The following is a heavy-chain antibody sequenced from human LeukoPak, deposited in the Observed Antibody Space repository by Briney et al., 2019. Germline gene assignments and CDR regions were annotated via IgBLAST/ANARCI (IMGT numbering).Heavy chain of an antibody. Sequence: GGSLRLSCAASGFTFRSYSMNWVRQAPGKGLEWVSSISSSSSYIYYADSVKGRFTIARDNDKNSLYLQMNSLRAEDTAVYYCARENSGSDGGDDYWGQGTLVTVSS. CDR2: ISSSSSYI. D-gene: IGHD1-26*01. CDR3: ARENSGSDGGDDY. V-gene: IGHV3-21*01. CDR1: GFTFRSYS. J-gene: IGHJ4*02.